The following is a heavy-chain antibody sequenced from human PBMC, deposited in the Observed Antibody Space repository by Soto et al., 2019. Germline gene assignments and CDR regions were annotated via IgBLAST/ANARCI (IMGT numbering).Heavy chain of an antibody. CDR2: ISYDGSKK. D-gene: IGHD3-16*01. CDR1: GFTFSNNG. V-gene: IGHV3-30*18. J-gene: IGHJ4*02. CDR3: AKDRVESGLGEIDY. Sequence: VQLVESGGGLVKPGESLRLSCAASGFTFSNNGMHWVRQAPGKGLEWVAIISYDGSKKYYADSVKGRFTISRDNSKNTLYLQMNSLRVEDTAVYYCAKDRVESGLGEIDYWGQGTLVTVSS.